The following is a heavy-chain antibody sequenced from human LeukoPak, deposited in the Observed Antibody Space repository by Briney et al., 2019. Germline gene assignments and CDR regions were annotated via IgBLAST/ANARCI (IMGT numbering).Heavy chain of an antibody. V-gene: IGHV3-23*01. J-gene: IGHJ4*02. D-gene: IGHD3-22*01. CDR3: AKDYYDSSGYYGSLDY. Sequence: GGSLRLSCAASGFTFSSYAMSWVHQAPGKGLEWVSATSGSGGSTYYADSVKGRFTISRDNSKNTLYLQMNSLRAEDTAVYYCAKDYYDSSGYYGSLDYWGQGTLVTVSS. CDR2: TSGSGGST. CDR1: GFTFSSYA.